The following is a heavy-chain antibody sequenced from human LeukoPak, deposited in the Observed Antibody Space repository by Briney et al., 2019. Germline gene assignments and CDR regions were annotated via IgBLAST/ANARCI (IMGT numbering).Heavy chain of an antibody. CDR1: GFTFSSYG. D-gene: IGHD3-22*01. Sequence: GGSLRLSCAAFGFTFSSYGMHWVRQTPGKGREWVAFIRHDGSYQQYADSVKGRFTVSRDNSKDMVYLQMNSLRTEDTAVYYCAKNRDSSDYPRDFDFWGQGTLVTVSS. CDR3: AKNRDSSDYPRDFDF. V-gene: IGHV3-30*02. J-gene: IGHJ4*02. CDR2: IRHDGSYQ.